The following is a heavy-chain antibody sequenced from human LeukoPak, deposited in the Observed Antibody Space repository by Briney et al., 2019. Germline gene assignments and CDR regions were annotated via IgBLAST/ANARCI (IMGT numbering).Heavy chain of an antibody. V-gene: IGHV1-46*04. CDR1: GYTLTNYY. D-gene: IGHD5-18*01. J-gene: IGHJ5*02. CDR3: TRDSLGYTFGYSTYLDP. Sequence: ASVKVSCKASGYTLTNYYMHWVRQAPGQGLEWVGIINHRTGSTTYAQMLQGRDNMTRDTSSNTVYMEMSSLRSEDTAVYYCTRDSLGYTFGYSTYLDPWGQGTLVTVSS. CDR2: INHRTGST.